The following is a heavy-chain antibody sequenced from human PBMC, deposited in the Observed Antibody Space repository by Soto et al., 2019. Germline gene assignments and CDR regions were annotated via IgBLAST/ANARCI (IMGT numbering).Heavy chain of an antibody. CDR2: SSYDGSNN. CDR3: AGVFYGGNSVNNY. CDR1: GFTLSNFA. V-gene: IGHV3-30-3*01. D-gene: IGHD4-17*01. J-gene: IGHJ4*02. Sequence: PGGSLRLSCAGSGFTLSNFAMSWVRQAPGKGLEWVAASSYDGSNNFYADSVKGRFIISRDNSKNTLDLQLNTLRAEDTAVYYCAGVFYGGNSVNNYWGQGTPVTVSS.